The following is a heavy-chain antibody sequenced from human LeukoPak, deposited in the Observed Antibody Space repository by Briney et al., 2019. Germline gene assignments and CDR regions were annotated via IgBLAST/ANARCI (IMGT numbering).Heavy chain of an antibody. CDR3: AREWGLRKLYYYYGMDV. J-gene: IGHJ6*02. CDR2: ISSSSSTI. Sequence: GGSLRLSCAASGFTFSSYSMNWVRQAPGKGLEWVSYISSSSSTIYYADSVEGRFTISRDNAKNSLYLQMNSLRDEDTAVYYCAREWGLRKLYYYYGMDVWGQGTTVTVSS. CDR1: GFTFSSYS. V-gene: IGHV3-48*02. D-gene: IGHD1-26*01.